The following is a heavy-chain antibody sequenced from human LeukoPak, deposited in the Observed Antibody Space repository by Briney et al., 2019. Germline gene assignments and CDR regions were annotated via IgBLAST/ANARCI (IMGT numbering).Heavy chain of an antibody. CDR2: INAGNGKT. J-gene: IGHJ4*02. CDR3: ARGVWSSHNKEYFLDY. D-gene: IGHD2-2*01. CDR1: GYTFDIYA. V-gene: IGHV1-3*01. Sequence: ASVKVSCKTSGYTFDIYAMNWVRQAPGQRPEWMGWINAGNGKTKYSQSFQGRVTITRDTSARTAYMELSSLRSEDTAVYYCARGVWSSHNKEYFLDYWGQGTLVTVSS.